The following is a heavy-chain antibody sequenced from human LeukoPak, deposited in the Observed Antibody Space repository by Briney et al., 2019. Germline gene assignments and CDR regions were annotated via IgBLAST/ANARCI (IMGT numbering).Heavy chain of an antibody. Sequence: GGSLRLSCAASGFTFSSYWMSWVRQAPGKGLEWVANIKQDGSEKYYADSVKGRFTISRDNTKNSLHLQMNSLRAEDTAVYYCARDSRGYSYGYDYWGQGTLVTVSS. CDR3: ARDSRGYSYGYDY. D-gene: IGHD5-18*01. CDR2: IKQDGSEK. CDR1: GFTFSSYW. V-gene: IGHV3-7*01. J-gene: IGHJ4*02.